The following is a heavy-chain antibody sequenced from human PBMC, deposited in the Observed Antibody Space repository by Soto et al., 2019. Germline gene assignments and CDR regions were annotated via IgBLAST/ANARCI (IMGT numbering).Heavy chain of an antibody. D-gene: IGHD3-16*01. J-gene: IGHJ3*02. CDR3: ARPPPIKGADENVFFNI. CDR1: GGSISSGGYY. CDR2: IYYSGST. Sequence: SETLSLTCTVSGGSISSGGYYWSWIRQHPGKGLEWIGYIYYSGSTYYNPSLKSRVTISVDTSKNQFSLKLSSVTAADTAVYYGARPPPIKGADENVFFNIGGKGKMVTVSS. V-gene: IGHV4-31*03.